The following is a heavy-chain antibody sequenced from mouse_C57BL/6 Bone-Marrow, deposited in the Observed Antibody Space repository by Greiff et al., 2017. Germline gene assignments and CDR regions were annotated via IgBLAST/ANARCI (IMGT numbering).Heavy chain of an antibody. Sequence: EVKLLESGPGLVKPSQSLSLTCSVTGYSIPSGYYWNWTRQFPGNKLEWMGYISYDGSNNYNPSLKNRISITRDTSKNQFFLKLNSVTTEDTATYYCARGTLRPWFAYWGQGTLVTVSA. J-gene: IGHJ3*01. D-gene: IGHD3-3*01. CDR3: ARGTLRPWFAY. CDR2: ISYDGSN. V-gene: IGHV3-6*01. CDR1: GYSIPSGYY.